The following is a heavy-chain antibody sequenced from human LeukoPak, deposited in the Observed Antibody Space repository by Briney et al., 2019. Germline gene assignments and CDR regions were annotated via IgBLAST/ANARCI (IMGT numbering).Heavy chain of an antibody. CDR2: IDPSDSYT. Sequence: GASLMISCKGSGSIFTNYWISWVRQLPGKGLEWMGRIDPSDSYTNYSPSFQGHVTISADKSISTAYLQWSSLKASDTAMYYCARDDSSGYDYWGQGTLVTVSS. V-gene: IGHV5-10-1*01. D-gene: IGHD3-22*01. CDR1: GSIFTNYW. J-gene: IGHJ4*02. CDR3: ARDDSSGYDY.